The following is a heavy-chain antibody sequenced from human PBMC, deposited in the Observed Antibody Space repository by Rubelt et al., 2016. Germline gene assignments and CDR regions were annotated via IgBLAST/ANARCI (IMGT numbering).Heavy chain of an antibody. CDR3: ARDGRNQPGSY. CDR2: ITASGSST. Sequence: EVQLLESGGGLVQPGGFLRLSCAASGLTFSTYAMTWVRQASGKGLEWVSVITASGSSTYNADSVKGRFTVSRDNSKNTLFLQRNSLRVDDTAVYYCARDGRNQPGSYWGQGTLVTVSS. J-gene: IGHJ4*02. V-gene: IGHV3-23*01. CDR1: GLTFSTYA. D-gene: IGHD1-1*01.